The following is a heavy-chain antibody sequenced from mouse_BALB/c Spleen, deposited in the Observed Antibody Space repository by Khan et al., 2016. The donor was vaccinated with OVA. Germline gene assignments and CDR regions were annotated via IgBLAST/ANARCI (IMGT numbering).Heavy chain of an antibody. Sequence: QIQLVQSGPELKKPGETVKISCKASGYTFTNYGMNWVKQSPGKALKWMGWINTYTGDPTYADEFKGRFAFSLETSASTAYLQINSLRNEDTATYFCVKGDDYDGTYWGQGTLVTVSA. D-gene: IGHD2-4*01. V-gene: IGHV9-3-1*01. CDR1: GYTFTNYG. J-gene: IGHJ3*01. CDR3: VKGDDYDGTY. CDR2: INTYTGDP.